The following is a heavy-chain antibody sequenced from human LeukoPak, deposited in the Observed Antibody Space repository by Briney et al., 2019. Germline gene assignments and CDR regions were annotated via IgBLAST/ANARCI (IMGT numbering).Heavy chain of an antibody. CDR2: IWYDGSNK. CDR3: ARDPCSSTSCYLDFDY. Sequence: GGSLRLSCAASGFTFSSYGMHWVRQAPGKGLEWVAVIWYDGSNKYYADSVKGRFTISRDNSKNTLYLQMNSLRAEDTAVYYCARDPCSSTSCYLDFDYWGQGTLVTVSS. V-gene: IGHV3-33*01. CDR1: GFTFSSYG. D-gene: IGHD2-2*01. J-gene: IGHJ4*02.